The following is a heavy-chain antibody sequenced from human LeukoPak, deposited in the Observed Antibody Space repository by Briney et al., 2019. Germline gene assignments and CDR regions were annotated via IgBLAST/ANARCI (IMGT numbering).Heavy chain of an antibody. J-gene: IGHJ5*02. Sequence: ASVKVSCKASGYTFTGYYMHWVRQAPGQGLEWMGWINPNSGGTNYAQKFQGRVTMTRDTSISTAYMELSSLRPEDTAVYYCARSVRGWFDPWGQGTLVTVSS. V-gene: IGHV1-2*02. CDR1: GYTFTGYY. CDR3: ARSVRGWFDP. CDR2: INPNSGGT.